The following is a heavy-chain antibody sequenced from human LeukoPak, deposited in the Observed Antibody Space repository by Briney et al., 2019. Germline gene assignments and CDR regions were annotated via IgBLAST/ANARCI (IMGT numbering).Heavy chain of an antibody. CDR3: ASAVLEYSSSSPDFDY. Sequence: SETLCLTCTVSGGSISSGGYYWSWIRQPPGKGLEWIGYIYHSGSTYYNPSLKSRVTISVDRSKNQFSLKLSSVTAADTAVYYCASAVLEYSSSSPDFDYWGQGTLVTVSS. CDR1: GGSISSGGYY. CDR2: IYHSGST. V-gene: IGHV4-30-2*01. J-gene: IGHJ4*02. D-gene: IGHD6-6*01.